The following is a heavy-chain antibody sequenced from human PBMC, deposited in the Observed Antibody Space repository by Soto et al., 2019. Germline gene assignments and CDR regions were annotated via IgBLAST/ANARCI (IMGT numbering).Heavy chain of an antibody. CDR1: GDSGFSFSSYG. V-gene: IGHV3-30*18. D-gene: IGHD5-18*01. CDR2: ISYDGSNR. Sequence: QVHLVESGGGVVQPGGSLRLSCAASGDSGFSFSSYGIHWVRQAPGKGLEWVSVISYDGSNRHLADSVKGRFAVSRDDAMHTVYLQMNALRPEDTAVYYCAKDRMVRSYYYGMDVWGQWTTVTVSS. J-gene: IGHJ6*02. CDR3: AKDRMVRSYYYGMDV.